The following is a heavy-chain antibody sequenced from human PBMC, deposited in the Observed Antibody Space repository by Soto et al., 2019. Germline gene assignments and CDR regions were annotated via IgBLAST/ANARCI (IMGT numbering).Heavy chain of an antibody. J-gene: IGHJ5*02. D-gene: IGHD6-19*01. CDR3: ARGGHSSGWPEDWFDP. CDR2: ISYDGSNK. CDR1: GFTFSSYA. Sequence: LRLSCAASGFTFSSYAMHWVRQAPGKGLEWVAVISYDGSNKYYADSVKGRFTISRDNSKNTLYLQMNSLRAEDTAVYYCARGGHSSGWPEDWFDPWGQGTLVTVS. V-gene: IGHV3-30-3*01.